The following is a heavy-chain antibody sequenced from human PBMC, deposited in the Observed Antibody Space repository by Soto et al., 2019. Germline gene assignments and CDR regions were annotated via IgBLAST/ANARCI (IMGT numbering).Heavy chain of an antibody. CDR3: ARREGGRLDY. J-gene: IGHJ4*02. CDR2: IYPGDSDT. Sequence: GESLKISCKGSGYSFTTYWIGWVRQMPGKGLEWMGIIYPGDSDTRYSPSFQGQVTISVDKSISAAYLQWSSLKASDSAIYYCARREGGRLDYWGQGTMVTVSS. V-gene: IGHV5-51*01. CDR1: GYSFTTYW.